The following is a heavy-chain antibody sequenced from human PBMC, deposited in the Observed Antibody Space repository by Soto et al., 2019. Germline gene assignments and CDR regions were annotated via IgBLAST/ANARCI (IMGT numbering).Heavy chain of an antibody. V-gene: IGHV4-31*03. CDR3: ARGEVVVAAHF. J-gene: IGHJ4*02. Sequence: SETLSLTCTVSGGSISSGGYCWSWIRQHPGKGLEWIGYIYYSGSTYYNPSLKSRVTISVDTSKNQFSLKLSSVTAADTAVYYCARGEVVVAAHFWGQGTLVTVSS. CDR1: GGSISSGGYC. D-gene: IGHD2-15*01. CDR2: IYYSGST.